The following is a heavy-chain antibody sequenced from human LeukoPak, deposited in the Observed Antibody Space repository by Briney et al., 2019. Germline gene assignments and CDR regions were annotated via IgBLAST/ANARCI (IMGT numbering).Heavy chain of an antibody. CDR2: IYSGGST. J-gene: IGHJ3*02. CDR3: ARGHNWNDRGAFDI. Sequence: TGGSLRLSCAASGFTVCSNYMSWVRQAPGKGLEWVSSIYSGGSTYYADSVKGRFTISRDSSKNTLYLQMSSLRAEDTAVYYCARGHNWNDRGAFDIWGQGTMVTVSS. D-gene: IGHD1-1*01. V-gene: IGHV3-53*01. CDR1: GFTVCSNY.